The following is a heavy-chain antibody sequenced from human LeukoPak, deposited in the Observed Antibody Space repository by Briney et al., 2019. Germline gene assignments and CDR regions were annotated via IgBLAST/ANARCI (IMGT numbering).Heavy chain of an antibody. CDR2: IYYSGST. D-gene: IGHD3-10*01. CDR3: ARDGSRGLWFGRSAGYFDY. V-gene: IGHV4-59*01. J-gene: IGHJ4*02. CDR1: GGSISSYY. Sequence: SETLSPTCTVSGGSISSYYWSWIRQPAGKGLEWIGYIYYSGSTNYNPSLKSRVTISVDTSKNQFSLKLSSVTAADTAVYYCARDGSRGLWFGRSAGYFDYWGQGTLVTVSS.